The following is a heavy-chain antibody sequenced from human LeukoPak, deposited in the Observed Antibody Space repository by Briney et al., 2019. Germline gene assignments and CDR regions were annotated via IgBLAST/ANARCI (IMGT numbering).Heavy chain of an antibody. J-gene: IGHJ4*02. V-gene: IGHV3-23*01. CDR1: GFTFSSYA. Sequence: GGSLRLSCAASGFTFSSYAMSWVRQAPGKGLEWVSAISGSGGSTYYADSVKGRFTISRDNSKSTLYLQMNSLRVEDTAVYYCVKDSSMIRGDYDYFDSWGQGTLVTVSS. CDR2: ISGSGGST. CDR3: VKDSSMIRGDYDYFDS. D-gene: IGHD3-10*01.